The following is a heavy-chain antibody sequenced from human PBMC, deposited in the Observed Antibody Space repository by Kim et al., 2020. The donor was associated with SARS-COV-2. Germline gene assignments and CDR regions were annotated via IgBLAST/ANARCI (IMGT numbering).Heavy chain of an antibody. V-gene: IGHV3-21*01. Sequence: YYADSWKGRCTTARDNAKNSLYLQMNGLRAEDTAVYSCARDRLYTYGLVDYWGQGALVTVSS. D-gene: IGHD5-18*01. J-gene: IGHJ4*02. CDR3: ARDRLYTYGLVDY.